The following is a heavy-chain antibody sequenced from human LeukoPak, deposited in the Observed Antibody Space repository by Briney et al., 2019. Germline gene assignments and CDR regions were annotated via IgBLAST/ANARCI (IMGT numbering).Heavy chain of an antibody. J-gene: IGHJ4*02. CDR3: AREGPHYYDSSGYYFDY. Sequence: GGSLRLSCAASGFTFSSYSMNWVRQAPGKGLEWVSSISSRSSYIYYADSVKGRFTISRDNAKNSLYLQMNSLRDEDTAVYYCAREGPHYYDSSGYYFDYWGQGTLVTVSS. V-gene: IGHV3-21*01. CDR1: GFTFSSYS. CDR2: ISSRSSYI. D-gene: IGHD3-22*01.